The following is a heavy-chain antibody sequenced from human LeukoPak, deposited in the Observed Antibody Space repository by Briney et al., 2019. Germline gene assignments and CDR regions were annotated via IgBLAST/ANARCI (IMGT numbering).Heavy chain of an antibody. CDR2: IYSGGST. CDR3: ASGSGSYRTPYYYMDV. CDR1: GFTVSSNY. D-gene: IGHD3-10*01. J-gene: IGHJ6*03. V-gene: IGHV3-53*01. Sequence: GGPLRLSCAASGFTVSSNYMSWVRQAPRKGLEWVSVIYSGGSTYYADSVKGRFTISRDNSKNTLYLQMNSLRAEDTAVYYCASGSGSYRTPYYYMDVWGTGTTVTVSS.